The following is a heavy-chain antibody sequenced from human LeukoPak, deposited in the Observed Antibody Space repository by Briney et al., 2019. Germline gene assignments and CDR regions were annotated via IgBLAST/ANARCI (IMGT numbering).Heavy chain of an antibody. Sequence: GGSLRLSCAGSGFTFGGYGMHWFRQTPGKGLEWVAVIAYDGSRAFYADSVKGRFTISRDNSKNTMSVQMDDLRAEDTAVYYCTRYNNDHYDYWGQGTLVTVSS. CDR2: IAYDGSRA. V-gene: IGHV3-33*01. CDR1: GFTFGGYG. CDR3: TRYNNDHYDY. D-gene: IGHD1-14*01. J-gene: IGHJ4*02.